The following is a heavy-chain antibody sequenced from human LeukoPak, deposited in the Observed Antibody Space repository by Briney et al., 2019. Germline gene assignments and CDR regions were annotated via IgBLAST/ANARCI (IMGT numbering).Heavy chain of an antibody. Sequence: TGGSLRLSCAASGFTFSSYAMSWVRRAPGKGLECVSAISGSGGSTYYADSVKGRFTISRDNSKNTLYLQMNSLRAEDTAVYYCAKTKIVPMVYAPLDYWGQGTLVTVSS. J-gene: IGHJ4*02. V-gene: IGHV3-23*01. CDR3: AKTKIVPMVYAPLDY. D-gene: IGHD2-8*01. CDR2: ISGSGGST. CDR1: GFTFSSYA.